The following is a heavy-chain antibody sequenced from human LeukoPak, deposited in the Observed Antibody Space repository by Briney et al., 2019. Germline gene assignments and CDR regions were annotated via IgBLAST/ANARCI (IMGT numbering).Heavy chain of an antibody. CDR1: GFTFSSYS. D-gene: IGHD2-2*02. J-gene: IGHJ4*02. CDR2: ISSSSSTI. Sequence: GGSLRLSCAASGFTFSSYSMNWVRQAPGKGLEWVSYISSSSSTIYYADSVKGRFTISRDNAKNSLYLQMNSLRAEDTAVYYCARDAYYYCSSTSCCTPLDYWGQGTLVTVSS. V-gene: IGHV3-48*01. CDR3: ARDAYYYCSSTSCCTPLDY.